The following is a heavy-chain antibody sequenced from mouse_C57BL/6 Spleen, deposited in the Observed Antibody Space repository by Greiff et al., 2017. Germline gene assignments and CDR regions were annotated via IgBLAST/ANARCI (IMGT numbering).Heavy chain of an antibody. Sequence: QVQLQQSGAELVMPGASVKLSCKASGYTFTSYWMHWVKQRPGQGLEWIGEIDPSDSYTNYNQKFKGKSTLTVDKSSSTAYMQLSSLTSEDSAVYYCARSSPLGYFDYWGQGTTLTVSS. CDR1: GYTFTSYW. J-gene: IGHJ2*01. V-gene: IGHV1-69*01. D-gene: IGHD3-3*01. CDR2: IDPSDSYT. CDR3: ARSSPLGYFDY.